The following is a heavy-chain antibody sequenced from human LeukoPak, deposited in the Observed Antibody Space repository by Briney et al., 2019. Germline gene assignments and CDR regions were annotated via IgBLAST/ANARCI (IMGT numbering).Heavy chain of an antibody. CDR1: GYTFTSYG. CDR2: ISAYYGNT. V-gene: IGHV1-18*04. CDR3: AREMDGSGSSPFDY. Sequence: ASVKVSCKASGYTFTSYGISWVRQAPGQGLEWMGWISAYYGNTNYAQKLQGRVTMTTDTSTSTAYMELRSLRSDDTAVYYCAREMDGSGSSPFDYWGQGTLVTVSS. J-gene: IGHJ4*02. D-gene: IGHD3-10*01.